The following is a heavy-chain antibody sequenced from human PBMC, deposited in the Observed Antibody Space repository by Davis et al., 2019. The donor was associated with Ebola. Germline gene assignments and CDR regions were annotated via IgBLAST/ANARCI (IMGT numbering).Heavy chain of an antibody. Sequence: MPSETLSLTCAVYGGSFSGYYWSWIRQPPGKGLEWIGEINHSGSTNYNPSLKSRVTISVDTSKNQFSLKLSSVTAADTAVYYCARGFLSSMAVADEYYYYGMDVWGKGTTVTVSS. CDR3: ARGFLSSMAVADEYYYYGMDV. D-gene: IGHD6-19*01. J-gene: IGHJ6*04. CDR1: GGSFSGYY. V-gene: IGHV4-34*01. CDR2: INHSGST.